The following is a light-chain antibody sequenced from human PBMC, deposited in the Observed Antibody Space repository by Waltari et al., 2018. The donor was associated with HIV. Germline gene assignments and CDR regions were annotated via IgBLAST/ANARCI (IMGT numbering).Light chain of an antibody. CDR1: NIGSKN. CDR3: QVWDSITVV. V-gene: IGLV3-9*01. CDR2: RDS. Sequence: SYELTQPLSVSVALGQTARITCGGNNIGSKNVHWYQQKPGQAPVLVIYRDSNRPSGIPAGFSGSNSGNTATLTISRAQAGDEADYYCQVWDSITVVFGGGTKLTVL. J-gene: IGLJ2*01.